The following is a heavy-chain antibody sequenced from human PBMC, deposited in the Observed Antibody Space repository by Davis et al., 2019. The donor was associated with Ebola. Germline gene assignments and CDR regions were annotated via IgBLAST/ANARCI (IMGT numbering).Heavy chain of an antibody. Sequence: SETLSLTCAVYGGSFNGYYWSWIRQPPGKGLEWVGYIYYTGSSNYNPSLKSRVTISIDTSKNQFSLKLISVTAADTAVYYCARDAPNTSSLDYWGQGTLVTVSS. CDR1: GGSFNGYY. CDR2: IYYTGSS. CDR3: ARDAPNTSSLDY. D-gene: IGHD6-13*01. J-gene: IGHJ4*02. V-gene: IGHV4-59*01.